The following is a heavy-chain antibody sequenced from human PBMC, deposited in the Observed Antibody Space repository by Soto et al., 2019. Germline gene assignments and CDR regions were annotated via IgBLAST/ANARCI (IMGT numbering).Heavy chain of an antibody. CDR3: ARGGYSSTWANLLDRSGLDV. V-gene: IGHV1-69*06. J-gene: IGHJ6*02. CDR2: IVPLFRTT. Sequence: QVQLVQSGAEAKKPGSSVKVSCKTSGGTFSSYAISWVRHAPGQGLEWMGGIVPLFRTTNYAQKFQGRFTITEDTSTYTVYMELRGLRSEDTDVYYCARGGYSSTWANLLDRSGLDVWGQGTTVTVSS. D-gene: IGHD6-13*01. CDR1: GGTFSSYA.